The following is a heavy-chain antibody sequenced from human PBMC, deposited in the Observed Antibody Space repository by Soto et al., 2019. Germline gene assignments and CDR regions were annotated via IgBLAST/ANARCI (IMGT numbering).Heavy chain of an antibody. Sequence: SETLSLTCTVSGGSISSYDWSWIRQPPGKGLEWIGYIYYSGSTNYNPSLKSRVTISVDTSKNQFSLKLSSVTAADTAVYYCARTGSWDPHFDYWGQGTLVTVSS. V-gene: IGHV4-59*01. CDR2: IYYSGST. J-gene: IGHJ4*02. D-gene: IGHD1-26*01. CDR3: ARTGSWDPHFDY. CDR1: GGSISSYD.